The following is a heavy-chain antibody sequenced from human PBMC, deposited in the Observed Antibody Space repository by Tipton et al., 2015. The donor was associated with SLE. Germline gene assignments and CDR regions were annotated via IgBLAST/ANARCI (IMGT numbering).Heavy chain of an antibody. J-gene: IGHJ3*02. V-gene: IGHV3-64D*09. D-gene: IGHD5-12*01. Sequence: GSLRLSCSASGFTFSSYAMHWVRQAPGKGLEYVSAISSNGGSTYYADSVKGRFTISRDNSKNTLYLQMSSLRAEDTAVYYCVKDGYSGYDFRDAFDIWGQGTMVTVSS. CDR3: VKDGYSGYDFRDAFDI. CDR2: ISSNGGST. CDR1: GFTFSSYA.